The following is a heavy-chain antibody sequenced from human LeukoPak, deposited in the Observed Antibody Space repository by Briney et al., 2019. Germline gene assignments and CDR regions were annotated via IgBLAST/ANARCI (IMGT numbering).Heavy chain of an antibody. V-gene: IGHV3-23*01. D-gene: IGHD4-23*01. CDR1: GFTFSSYA. J-gene: IGHJ4*02. CDR3: AKDRGASVVTPFDY. CDR2: ITGSGGST. Sequence: GGSLRLSCAASGFTFSSYAMNWVRQAPGKGLEWVSGITGSGGSTYYADSVKGRFTISRDNSKNTLYLQMNNLRAEDTAVYYCAKDRGASVVTPFDYWGQGTLVTVSS.